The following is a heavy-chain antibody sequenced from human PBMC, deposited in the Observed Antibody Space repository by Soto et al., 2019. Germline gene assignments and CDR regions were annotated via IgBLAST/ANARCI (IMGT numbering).Heavy chain of an antibody. V-gene: IGHV4-34*01. J-gene: IGHJ5*02. CDR3: ARGAEIVVVPAANNWFDP. CDR1: GGSFSGYY. Sequence: QVQLQQWGAGLLKPSETLSLTCAVYGGSFSGYYWSWIRQPPGKGLEWIGEINHSGSTNYNPSLKSRVTISVDTSKNQFSLKLSSVTAADTAVNYCARGAEIVVVPAANNWFDPWGQGTLVTVSS. CDR2: INHSGST. D-gene: IGHD2-2*01.